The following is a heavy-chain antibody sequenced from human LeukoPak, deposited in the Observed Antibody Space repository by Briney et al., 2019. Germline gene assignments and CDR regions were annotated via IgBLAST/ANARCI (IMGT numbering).Heavy chain of an antibody. CDR2: IYHSSIT. V-gene: IGHV4-38-2*01. Sequence: SETLSLTCAVSGYSISSGYFWGWIRQPPGKGLEWIGSIYHSSITYYNPSLKSRVTISVDTSKNQFSLKVISVTAADTAVYFCARVSTGYSTGWFDYWGQGTLVTVSS. J-gene: IGHJ4*02. CDR3: ARVSTGYSTGWFDY. CDR1: GYSISSGYF. D-gene: IGHD6-19*01.